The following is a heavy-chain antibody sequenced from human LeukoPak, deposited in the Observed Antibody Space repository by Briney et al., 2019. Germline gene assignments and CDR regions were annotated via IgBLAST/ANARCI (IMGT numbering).Heavy chain of an antibody. CDR3: ARTYSSGLGWFDP. D-gene: IGHD6-19*01. Sequence: SVKVSCKASGYTFSSYAISWVRQAPGQGLEWMGGIIPIFDTGNYAQKFQGRLTITADESTSTAYMELSSLRSEDTAVYYCARTYSSGLGWFDPWGQGTLVTVSS. CDR1: GYTFSSYA. J-gene: IGHJ5*02. V-gene: IGHV1-69*13. CDR2: IIPIFDTG.